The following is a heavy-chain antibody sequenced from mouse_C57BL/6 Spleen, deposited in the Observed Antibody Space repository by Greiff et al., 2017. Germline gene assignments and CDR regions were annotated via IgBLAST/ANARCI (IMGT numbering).Heavy chain of an antibody. CDR3: ARDRPDGYYLYYFDY. Sequence: EVQGVESGGGLVKPGGSLKLSCAASGFTFSSYAMSWVRQTPEKRLEWVATISDGGSYTYYPDNVKGRFTISRDNAKNNLYLQMSHLKSEDTAMYYCARDRPDGYYLYYFDYWGQGTTLTVSS. J-gene: IGHJ2*01. CDR1: GFTFSSYA. V-gene: IGHV5-4*01. D-gene: IGHD2-3*01. CDR2: ISDGGSYT.